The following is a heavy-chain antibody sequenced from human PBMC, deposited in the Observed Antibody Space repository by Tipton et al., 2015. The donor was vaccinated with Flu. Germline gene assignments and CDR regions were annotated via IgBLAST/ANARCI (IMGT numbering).Heavy chain of an antibody. D-gene: IGHD2-15*01. CDR1: GRSISSGGYY. Sequence: SLRLSCTVSGRSISSGGYYWSWIRQHPGKGLEWVSYISDSFSDSAPNTIHYADSVKGRFTISRDNGKNSLHLDMNNLRVEDTAVYYCAGCRGYYCPFDHWGQGTLVTVSS. J-gene: IGHJ4*02. CDR2: ISDSFSDSAPNTI. CDR3: AGCRGYYCPFDH. V-gene: IGHV3-11*04.